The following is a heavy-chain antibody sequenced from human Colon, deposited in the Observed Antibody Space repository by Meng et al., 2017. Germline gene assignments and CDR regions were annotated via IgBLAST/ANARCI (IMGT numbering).Heavy chain of an antibody. CDR1: GGSISSYNW. J-gene: IGHJ4*02. Sequence: QLELQGPGPGLAEPSGTLSLTCAVSGGSISSYNWWSWVRQPPGKGLEWIGQIDLGGTPYYNPSLESRVIMSLDKSKNQLPLRLTSVAAADTAVYYCARHGGWHFDYWGQGALVTVSS. D-gene: IGHD6-19*01. V-gene: IGHV4-4*02. CDR3: ARHGGWHFDY. CDR2: IDLGGTP.